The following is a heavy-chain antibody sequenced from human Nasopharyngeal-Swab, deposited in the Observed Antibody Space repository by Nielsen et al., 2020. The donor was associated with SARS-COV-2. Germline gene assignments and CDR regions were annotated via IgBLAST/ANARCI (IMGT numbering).Heavy chain of an antibody. V-gene: IGHV4-59*11. CDR1: GGSIVSHY. CDR2: IYSTEIT. CDR3: ARGPYSRSSLWVH. D-gene: IGHD6-6*01. Sequence: SETLSLTCTVPGGSIVSHYWNWIRLSPGKGLEWIGYIYSTEITKYNPSLGSRVTMSGDTSKNQVYLKLKSLTAADTAVYYCARGPYSRSSLWVHWGQGTLVTVSS. J-gene: IGHJ4*02.